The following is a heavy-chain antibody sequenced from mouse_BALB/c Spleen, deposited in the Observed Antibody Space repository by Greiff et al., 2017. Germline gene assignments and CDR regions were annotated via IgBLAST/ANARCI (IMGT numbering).Heavy chain of an antibody. J-gene: IGHJ4*01. CDR1: GYTFTSYW. CDR2: INPSTGYT. D-gene: IGHD4-1*01. CDR3: ARWGTGRGYDAMDY. V-gene: IGHV1-7*01. Sequence: VKLMESGAELAKPGASVKMSCKASGYTFTSYWMHWVKQRPGQGLEWIGYINPSTGYTEYNQKFKDKATLTADKSSSTAYMQLSSLTSEDSAVYYCARWGTGRGYDAMDYWGQGTSVTVSS.